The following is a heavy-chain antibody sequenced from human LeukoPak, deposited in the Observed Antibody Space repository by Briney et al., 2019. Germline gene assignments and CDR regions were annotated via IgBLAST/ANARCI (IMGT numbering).Heavy chain of an antibody. Sequence: ASVKVSCKASGGTFGSYAISWVRQAPGQGLEWMGRIIPILGIANYAQKFQGRVTITADKSTSTAYMELSSLRSEDTAVYYCARWRAVTEQFDYWGQGTLVTVSS. V-gene: IGHV1-69*04. CDR3: ARWRAVTEQFDY. J-gene: IGHJ4*02. CDR2: IIPILGIA. CDR1: GGTFGSYA. D-gene: IGHD1-14*01.